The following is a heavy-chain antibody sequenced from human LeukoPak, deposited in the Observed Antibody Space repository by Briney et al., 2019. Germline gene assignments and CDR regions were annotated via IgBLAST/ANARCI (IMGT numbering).Heavy chain of an antibody. CDR1: GITLSNYG. Sequence: GGSLRLSCAVSGITLSNYGMSWVRQAPGKGLEWVAGISDSGGRTNYADSVKGRFTISRDNPKNTLYLQMNSLGAGDTAVYFCAKRGVVIRVILVGFHKEAYYFDSWGQGALVTVSS. V-gene: IGHV3-23*01. D-gene: IGHD3-22*01. J-gene: IGHJ4*02. CDR2: ISDSGGRT. CDR3: AKRGVVIRVILVGFHKEAYYFDS.